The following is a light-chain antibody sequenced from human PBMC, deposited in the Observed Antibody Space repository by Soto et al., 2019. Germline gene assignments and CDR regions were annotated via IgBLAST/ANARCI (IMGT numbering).Light chain of an antibody. J-gene: IGKJ1*01. CDR2: GAS. CDR3: QRYWSSRWT. Sequence: EIVLTQSPGTLSLSPGERDTLSCRSSPSVSSIYFAWYQQKPGQAPRLLIYGASSRATGIPDRFSGSGSGTAFTLTCIRLEPEDVAVYYVQRYWSSRWTFGQGLKLDI. V-gene: IGKV3-20*01. CDR1: PSVSSIY.